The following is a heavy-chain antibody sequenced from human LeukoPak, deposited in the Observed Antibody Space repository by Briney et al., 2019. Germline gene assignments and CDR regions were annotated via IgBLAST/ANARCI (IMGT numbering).Heavy chain of an antibody. J-gene: IGHJ4*02. CDR3: ARLRPPLDHLLYFAFDS. CDR1: NGSISSHF. D-gene: IGHD2-2*02. Sequence: SETLSLTCSVSNGSISSHFWTWVRQPPGKGLEWIGHIHYSGSTNYNPSLKSRVTMSLDTSKNQFSLKLTSVTAADTAIFYCARLRPPLDHLLYFAFDSWGQGTLVTVSS. CDR2: IHYSGST. V-gene: IGHV4-59*11.